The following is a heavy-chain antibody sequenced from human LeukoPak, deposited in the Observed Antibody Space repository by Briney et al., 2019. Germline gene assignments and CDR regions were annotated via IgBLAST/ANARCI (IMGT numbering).Heavy chain of an antibody. CDR2: ISGSGGST. CDR1: GFTFSSYA. V-gene: IGHV3-23*01. J-gene: IGHJ4*02. Sequence: SGGSLRLSCAASGFTFSSYAMSWVRQAPGKGLEWVSAISGSGGSTYYADSVKGRFTISRDNSKNTLYLQMNSLRAEDTAVYYCAKDPPRRGYSASPQENWGQGTLVTVSS. CDR3: AKDPPRRGYSASPQEN. D-gene: IGHD5-12*01.